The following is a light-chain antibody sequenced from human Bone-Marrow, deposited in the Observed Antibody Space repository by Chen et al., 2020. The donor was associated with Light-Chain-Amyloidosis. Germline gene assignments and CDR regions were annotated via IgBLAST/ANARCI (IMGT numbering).Light chain of an antibody. CDR1: QSLVDSGDGNTD. J-gene: IGKJ4*01. Sequence: IVLTQTPLTLPVTPGELDHISCRSSQSLVDSGDGNTDLDWYVQKPGHSPDILIYTLSYRASGVPDRFSGSGSGTHFTLNISRVEAEDVGVYYCMQRIQFPLTFGWGTKVEIK. CDR2: TLS. V-gene: IGKV2-40*01. CDR3: MQRIQFPLT.